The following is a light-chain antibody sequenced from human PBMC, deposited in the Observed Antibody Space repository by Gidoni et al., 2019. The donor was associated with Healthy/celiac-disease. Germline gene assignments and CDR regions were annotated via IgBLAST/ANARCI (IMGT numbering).Light chain of an antibody. J-gene: IGLJ2*01. CDR2: GNS. CDR3: QSYDSSLSGSGV. Sequence: QSVLTQPPSVSGAPRPRVTISCTGSSSNIGAGYDVHWYQQLPGTAPQLLIYGNSNRPAGVPDRCSGSKSGTSASLAITGLQAEDEADDYCQSYDSSLSGSGVFGGGTKLTVL. V-gene: IGLV1-40*01. CDR1: SSNIGAGYD.